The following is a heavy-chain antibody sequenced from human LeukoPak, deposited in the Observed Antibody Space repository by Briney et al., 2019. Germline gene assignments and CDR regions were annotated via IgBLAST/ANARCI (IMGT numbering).Heavy chain of an antibody. J-gene: IGHJ4*02. D-gene: IGHD5-18*01. CDR1: GYTFTSYY. Sequence: ASVKVSCKASGYTFTSYYMHWVRQAPGQGLEWMGIINPSGGSTSYTQKFQGRVTMTRDMSTSTVYMELSSLRSEDTAVYYCAKDSYGYLLDYWGQGTLVTVSS. CDR3: AKDSYGYLLDY. CDR2: INPSGGST. V-gene: IGHV1-46*01.